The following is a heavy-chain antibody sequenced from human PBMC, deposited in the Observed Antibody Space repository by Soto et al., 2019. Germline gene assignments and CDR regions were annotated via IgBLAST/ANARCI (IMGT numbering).Heavy chain of an antibody. CDR3: ARAGGGTVVTTYYYGMDV. D-gene: IGHD2-15*01. V-gene: IGHV4-30-4*01. Sequence: SETLSLTCTVSGGSIRSSDYYWSWIRQPPGKGLEWIGYIYYSGSTYYNPSLKSRIAISVDKSKNQFSLKLSSVTAADTAVYYCARAGGGTVVTTYYYGMDVWGQGTTVTVSS. CDR2: IYYSGST. J-gene: IGHJ6*02. CDR1: GGSIRSSDYY.